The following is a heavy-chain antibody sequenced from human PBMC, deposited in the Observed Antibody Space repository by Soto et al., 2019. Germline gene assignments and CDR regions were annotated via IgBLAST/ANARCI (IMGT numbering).Heavy chain of an antibody. CDR1: GFTFSSYA. CDR3: VKGGPIGVSGDDY. Sequence: EVQPLESGGGLVQPGGSLRLSCAASGFTFSSYAMTWVRQAPGKGLEWVALILGGSGKTYYADSVKGRFTISRDNSKNTLYRQMNSLIAEDSALYYCVKGGPIGVSGDDYWGQGTLVTVSS. J-gene: IGHJ4*02. CDR2: ILGGSGKT. D-gene: IGHD6-19*01. V-gene: IGHV3-23*01.